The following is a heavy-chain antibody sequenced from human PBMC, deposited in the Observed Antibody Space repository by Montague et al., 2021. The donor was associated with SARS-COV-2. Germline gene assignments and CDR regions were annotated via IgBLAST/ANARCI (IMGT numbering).Heavy chain of an antibody. Sequence: SETLSLTCTVSGGSISSYYWSWIRQSAGKGLEWIGRIHTSGSTDYNPSXXSRVTMSVDTSKNQFSLKPSSVTAADTAVYYCASGKYYDFWSGYYSHDYVSGMDVWGQGAAVTVSS. D-gene: IGHD3-3*01. J-gene: IGHJ6*02. V-gene: IGHV4-4*07. CDR1: GGSISSYY. CDR2: IHTSGST. CDR3: ASGKYYDFWSGYYSHDYVSGMDV.